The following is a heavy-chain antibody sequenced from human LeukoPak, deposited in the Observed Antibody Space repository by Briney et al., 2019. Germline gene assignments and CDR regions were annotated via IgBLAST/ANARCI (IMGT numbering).Heavy chain of an antibody. CDR1: GFTFSTYA. Sequence: GGSLRLSCAASGFTFSTYAMSWVRQAPGRGLEWVSGICGSGGCTYYADSVKGRFTISRDNSKNTLYLQMNSLRAVDTAVHYCASTPFYDYVWGSYRYRGLFDNWGQGTPVSVSS. J-gene: IGHJ4*02. CDR2: ICGSGGCT. V-gene: IGHV3-23*01. D-gene: IGHD3-16*02. CDR3: ASTPFYDYVWGSYRYRGLFDN.